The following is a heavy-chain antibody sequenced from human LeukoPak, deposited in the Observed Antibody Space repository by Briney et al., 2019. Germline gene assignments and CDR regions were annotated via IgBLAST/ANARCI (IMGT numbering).Heavy chain of an antibody. Sequence: SETLSLTCTVSGGSISSYYWSWIRQPPGKGLEWIGYIYYSGSTNYNPSLRSRVTISVDTSKNQFSLKLSSVTAADTAVYYCARVSGSGWYDGYWGQGTLVTVSS. J-gene: IGHJ4*02. V-gene: IGHV4-59*01. D-gene: IGHD6-19*01. CDR2: IYYSGST. CDR3: ARVSGSGWYDGY. CDR1: GGSISSYY.